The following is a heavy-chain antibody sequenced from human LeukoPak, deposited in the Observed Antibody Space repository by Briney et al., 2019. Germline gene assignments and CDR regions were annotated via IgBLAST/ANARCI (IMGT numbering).Heavy chain of an antibody. CDR1: GFTFSSYA. Sequence: GGSLRLSCAASGFTFSSYAMSWVRQAPGKGLEWVSAISGSGGSTYYADSVKGRFTISRDNSKNTLYLQMNSLRAEDTAVYYCASVCLRRSRLGYCSGGSCYDDYWGQGTLVTVSS. CDR2: ISGSGGST. D-gene: IGHD2-15*01. J-gene: IGHJ4*02. V-gene: IGHV3-23*01. CDR3: ASVCLRRSRLGYCSGGSCYDDY.